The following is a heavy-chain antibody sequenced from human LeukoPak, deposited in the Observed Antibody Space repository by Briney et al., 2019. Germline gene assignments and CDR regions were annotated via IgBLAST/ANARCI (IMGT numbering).Heavy chain of an antibody. D-gene: IGHD3-10*01. J-gene: IGHJ5*02. CDR3: ARDPSLVRGVRTFDP. V-gene: IGHV3-11*01. Sequence: GGSLRLSCAASGFTFSDYYMSWIRQAPGKGLEWVSYTSSSGSTIYYADSVKGRFTISRDNAKNSLYLQMNSLGAEDTAVYYCARDPSLVRGVRTFDPWGQGTLVTVSS. CDR1: GFTFSDYY. CDR2: TSSSGSTI.